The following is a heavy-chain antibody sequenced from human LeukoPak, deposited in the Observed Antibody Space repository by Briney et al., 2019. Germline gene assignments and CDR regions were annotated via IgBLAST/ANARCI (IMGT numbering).Heavy chain of an antibody. V-gene: IGHV3-15*01. J-gene: IGHJ3*02. CDR1: GFTFSNAW. D-gene: IGHD1-26*01. Sequence: GESLRLSCAASGFTFSNAWMSWVRQTPGKGLEWVGHIKRKSDGGTTDCAAPVKGRFTISRDDSKNTPYLQMNSLKSEDTAVYDCTTGTSSGSHRGAFDIWGQGTMVTVSS. CDR2: IKRKSDGGTT. CDR3: TTGTSSGSHRGAFDI.